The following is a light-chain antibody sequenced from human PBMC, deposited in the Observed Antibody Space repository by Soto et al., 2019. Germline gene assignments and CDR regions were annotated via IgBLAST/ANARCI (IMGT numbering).Light chain of an antibody. J-gene: IGKJ4*01. CDR2: GAS. Sequence: EIVLTQSPDTLSLYPGERATLSCRASQSVSSSYLAWYQQKPGQAPRLLIYGASSRATGIPDRFSGSGSGTDFTLTISRLEPEDFAVYYCQQYGSSPLLTFGGGTKVDIK. V-gene: IGKV3-20*01. CDR1: QSVSSSY. CDR3: QQYGSSPLLT.